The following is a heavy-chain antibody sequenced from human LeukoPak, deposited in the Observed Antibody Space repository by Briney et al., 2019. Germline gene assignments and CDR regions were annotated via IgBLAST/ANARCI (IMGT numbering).Heavy chain of an antibody. D-gene: IGHD3-10*01. Sequence: GASVKVSCKASGYTFTGYYMHWVRQAPGRGLEWMGWINPNSGGTNYAQKFQGRVTITRNTSISTAYMELSSLRSEDTAVYYCARAPLFGELSLNYWGQGTLVTVSS. V-gene: IGHV1-2*02. CDR2: INPNSGGT. CDR3: ARAPLFGELSLNY. J-gene: IGHJ4*02. CDR1: GYTFTGYY.